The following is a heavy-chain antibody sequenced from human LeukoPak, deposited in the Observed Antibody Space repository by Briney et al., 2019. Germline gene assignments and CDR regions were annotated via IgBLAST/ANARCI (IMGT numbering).Heavy chain of an antibody. V-gene: IGHV3-33*01. D-gene: IGHD4-17*01. CDR1: GFTFSSYG. Sequence: PGGSLRLSCAASGFTFSSYGMHWVRQAPGKGLKWVAVIWYDGSNKYYADSVKGRFTISRDNSKNTLYLQMNSLRAEDTAVYYCARQVDYGDYMDYWGQGTLVTVSS. J-gene: IGHJ4*02. CDR3: ARQVDYGDYMDY. CDR2: IWYDGSNK.